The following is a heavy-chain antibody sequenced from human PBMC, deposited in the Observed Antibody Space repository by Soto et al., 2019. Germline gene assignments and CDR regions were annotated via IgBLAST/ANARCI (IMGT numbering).Heavy chain of an antibody. CDR3: ARDADTTGHYSHFDL. V-gene: IGHV3-33*08. J-gene: IGHJ4*02. Sequence: QVQLVESGGGVVQPGGSLRLSCAASGFTFSYYGFHWVRQAPGKGLEWVAVMHTGGNEKYYVDSVKGRFTVSRDDSRNMVYLEMSGLRAEYTAKYFCARDADTTGHYSHFDLWGRGALVAVS. CDR2: MHTGGNEK. CDR1: GFTFSYYG. D-gene: IGHD3-9*01.